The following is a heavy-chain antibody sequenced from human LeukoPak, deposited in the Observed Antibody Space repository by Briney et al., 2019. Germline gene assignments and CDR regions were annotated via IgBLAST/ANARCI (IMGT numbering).Heavy chain of an antibody. Sequence: GGSLRLSCAASGFTFSSYSMNWVRQAPGKGLEWVSSISSSRYIYYADSVKGRFTISRDNAKNSLYLQMNSLRAEDTAVYYCAGSERRVADPWGQGTLVTVSS. CDR3: AGSERRVADP. CDR2: ISSSRYI. V-gene: IGHV3-21*01. CDR1: GFTFSSYS. J-gene: IGHJ5*02. D-gene: IGHD2-15*01.